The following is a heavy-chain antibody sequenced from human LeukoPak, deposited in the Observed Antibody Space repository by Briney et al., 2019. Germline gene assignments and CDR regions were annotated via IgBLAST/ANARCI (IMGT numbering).Heavy chain of an antibody. D-gene: IGHD3-3*01. J-gene: IGHJ3*02. Sequence: GESLKISCNGSGYSLTSYCIGWVRQMPGKGLEGMGIIYPGDSDTRYSPSFQGQVTISADKSISTAYLQWSSLKASDTAMYYCARALDTIFGVVITPEGAFDIWGQGTMVTVSS. CDR3: ARALDTIFGVVITPEGAFDI. CDR2: IYPGDSDT. CDR1: GYSLTSYC. V-gene: IGHV5-51*01.